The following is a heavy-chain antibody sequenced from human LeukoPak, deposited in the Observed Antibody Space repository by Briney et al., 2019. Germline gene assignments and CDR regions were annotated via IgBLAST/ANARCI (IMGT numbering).Heavy chain of an antibody. Sequence: PGGSLRLSCAASGFTFSSYAMSWVRQAPGKGLEWVSAISGSGGSTYYADSVKGRFTISRDNSRNTLYLQMNSLRAEDTAVYYCARHLLWFGELSGGFDYWGQGTLVTVSS. CDR2: ISGSGGST. D-gene: IGHD3-10*01. V-gene: IGHV3-23*01. CDR1: GFTFSSYA. CDR3: ARHLLWFGELSGGFDY. J-gene: IGHJ4*02.